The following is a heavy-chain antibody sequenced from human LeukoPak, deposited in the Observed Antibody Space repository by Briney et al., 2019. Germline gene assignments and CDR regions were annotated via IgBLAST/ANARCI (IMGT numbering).Heavy chain of an antibody. Sequence: GGSLRLSCAASGFTFSSYAMHWVRQAPGKGLEYVSAISSNGGSTYYANSVKGRFTISRDNSKNTLYLQMGSLRAEDMAVYYCARDYDSSGPSVGYWGQGTLVTVSS. J-gene: IGHJ4*02. CDR2: ISSNGGST. V-gene: IGHV3-64*01. CDR1: GFTFSSYA. CDR3: ARDYDSSGPSVGY. D-gene: IGHD3-22*01.